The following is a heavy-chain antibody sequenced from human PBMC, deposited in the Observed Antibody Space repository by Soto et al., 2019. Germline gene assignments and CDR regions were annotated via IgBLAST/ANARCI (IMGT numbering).Heavy chain of an antibody. CDR1: GYTFTSYG. J-gene: IGHJ6*02. D-gene: IGHD3-22*01. V-gene: IGHV1-18*04. Sequence: GASVKVSCKASGYTFTSYGISWVRQAPGQGLEWMGWISAYNGNTNYAQKLQGRVTMTTDTSTSTAYMELRSLRSDDTAVYYCAIWYYYDSSAHLGIDYGTDVWGQGTTVTVSS. CDR2: ISAYNGNT. CDR3: AIWYYYDSSAHLGIDYGTDV.